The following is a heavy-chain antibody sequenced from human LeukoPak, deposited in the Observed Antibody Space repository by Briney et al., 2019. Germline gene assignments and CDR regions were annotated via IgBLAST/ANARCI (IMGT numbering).Heavy chain of an antibody. CDR1: GFSFCTYW. Sequence: GGSLRLSCAASGFSFCTYWMNWVRQAPGKGLEWVANIRQDESEKYYVDSVKGRFTISRDNAKNSLDLQMHGLRAEDTAVYYCARDMWGRFDYWGQGTLVTVSS. V-gene: IGHV3-7*01. CDR2: IRQDESEK. D-gene: IGHD1-26*01. CDR3: ARDMWGRFDY. J-gene: IGHJ4*02.